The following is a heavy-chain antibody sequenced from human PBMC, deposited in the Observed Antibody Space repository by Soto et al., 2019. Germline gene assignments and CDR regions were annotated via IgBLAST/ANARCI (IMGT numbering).Heavy chain of an antibody. CDR3: AKDRNYPRDQFHY. Sequence: PGESLKISCKGSGYSFAGYWITWVRQKPGKGLEWMGRIDPSDSQTYHSPSFRGHVTISATKSITTVFLHMDSLRAEDTAVYYCAKDRNYPRDQFHYWGQGTLVTVSS. V-gene: IGHV5-10-1*01. CDR1: GYSFAGYW. D-gene: IGHD1-7*01. CDR2: IDPSDSQT. J-gene: IGHJ4*02.